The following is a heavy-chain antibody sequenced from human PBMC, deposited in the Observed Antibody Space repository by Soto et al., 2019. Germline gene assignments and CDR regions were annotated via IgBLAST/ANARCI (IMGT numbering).Heavy chain of an antibody. V-gene: IGHV4-38-2*01. J-gene: IGHJ4*02. CDR2: IYHSGST. Sequence: LSLTCAVSGYSISSGHYWGWIRQPPGKGLEWIGSIYHSGSTYYNPSLKSRLTISVDTSKNQFSLKLTSVTAADTAVYYCGSLYGSGTYYNTHIDYWGQGTLVTVSS. CDR3: GSLYGSGTYYNTHIDY. CDR1: GYSISSGHY. D-gene: IGHD3-10*01.